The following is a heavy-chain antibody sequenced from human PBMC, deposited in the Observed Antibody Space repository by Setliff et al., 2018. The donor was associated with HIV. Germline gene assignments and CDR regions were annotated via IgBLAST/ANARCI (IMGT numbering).Heavy chain of an antibody. CDR3: ARAPPGIQNDAFDV. CDR1: GGSISSGSYY. J-gene: IGHJ3*01. CDR2: IYTNGYT. V-gene: IGHV4-61*09. Sequence: SETLSLTCSVSGGSISSGSYYWTWIRQPAGKGPEWIGHIYTNGYTNYNPSLQSRVTISVDTSKNQFSLRLTSVTAADTAVYYCARAPPGIQNDAFDVWGQGTMVTVSS.